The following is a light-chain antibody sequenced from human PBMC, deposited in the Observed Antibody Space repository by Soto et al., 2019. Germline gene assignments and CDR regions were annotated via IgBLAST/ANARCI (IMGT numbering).Light chain of an antibody. J-gene: IGKJ4*01. CDR1: QSMYNN. Sequence: EIVMTQSPATLSVPPGERATLSCRASQSMYNNLAWYQQKPGQAPRLLIYFASTRATVIPARFSGSGSGTEFTLTISSLQSEDFAVYYCQHYNNWPLTFGGGTKVEI. V-gene: IGKV3-15*01. CDR3: QHYNNWPLT. CDR2: FAS.